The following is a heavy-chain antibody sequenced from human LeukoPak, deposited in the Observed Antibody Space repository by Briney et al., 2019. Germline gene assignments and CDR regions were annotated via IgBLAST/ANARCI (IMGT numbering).Heavy chain of an antibody. D-gene: IGHD3-16*01. J-gene: IGHJ4*02. CDR2: TSYDGSNK. CDR3: ARDRIMIGGYYFDY. V-gene: IGHV3-30*01. Sequence: GGSLRLSCAASGFTFSSYTIHWVRQAPGKGLEWVAVTSYDGSNKYYADSVKGRFTISRDNSKNTLYLQMNSLRAEDTAVYYCARDRIMIGGYYFDYWGQGALVTVPS. CDR1: GFTFSSYT.